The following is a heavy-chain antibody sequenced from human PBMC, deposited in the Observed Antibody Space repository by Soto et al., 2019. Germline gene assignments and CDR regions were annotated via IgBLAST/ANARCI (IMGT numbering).Heavy chain of an antibody. J-gene: IGHJ4*02. Sequence: VGSLRLSGEASGFIFDDYAMTWVRQSPGKGLEWVSSISGNGYSAYYADSIKGRFTISRDKSRNTVSLQMDSLRAEDTAVYYCAKDRKQLWSDFDYWGQGTLVTVSS. V-gene: IGHV3-23*01. D-gene: IGHD1-1*01. CDR3: AKDRKQLWSDFDY. CDR2: ISGNGYSA. CDR1: GFIFDDYA.